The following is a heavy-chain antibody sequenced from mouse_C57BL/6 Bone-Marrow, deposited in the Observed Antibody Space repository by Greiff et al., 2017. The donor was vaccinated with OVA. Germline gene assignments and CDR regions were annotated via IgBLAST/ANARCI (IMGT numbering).Heavy chain of an antibody. CDR3: ARDPFYYYGSSYPYWYFDV. CDR1: GYTFTGYW. V-gene: IGHV1-9*01. D-gene: IGHD1-1*01. J-gene: IGHJ1*03. Sequence: QVHVKQSGAELARPGASVKLSCKATGYTFTGYWIEWVKQRPGHGLEWIGEILPGSGSTNYNEKFKGKATFTADTSSNTAYMQLSSLTTEDSAIYYCARDPFYYYGSSYPYWYFDVWGTGTTVTVSS. CDR2: ILPGSGST.